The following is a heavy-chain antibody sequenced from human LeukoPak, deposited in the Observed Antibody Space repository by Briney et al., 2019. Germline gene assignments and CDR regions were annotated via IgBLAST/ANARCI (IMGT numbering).Heavy chain of an antibody. D-gene: IGHD1-26*01. J-gene: IGHJ4*02. V-gene: IGHV3-33*01. Sequence: GGSLRLSCAASGFTFSSYGMHWVRQAPGKGLEWVAVIWYDGSNKFYADSVKGRFTISRDDSKNTLYLQMNSLRAEDTAVYHCARETTTLDYWGQGTLVTVSS. CDR1: GFTFSSYG. CDR2: IWYDGSNK. CDR3: ARETTTLDY.